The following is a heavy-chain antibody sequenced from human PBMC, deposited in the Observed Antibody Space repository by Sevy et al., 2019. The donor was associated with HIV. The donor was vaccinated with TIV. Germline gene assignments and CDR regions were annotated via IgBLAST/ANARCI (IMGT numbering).Heavy chain of an antibody. CDR2: ISYDGSNK. J-gene: IGHJ6*02. CDR1: GFTFSSYG. CDR3: XXXXXXXXXXXYYGMDV. Sequence: GGSLRLSCAASGFTFSSYGMHWVRQAPGKGLEWVAVISYDGSNKYYADSVKGRFTISRDNSKNTLYLQMNSLRAEDXXXXXXXXXXXXXXXXXYYGMDVWGQGTTVTVSS. V-gene: IGHV3-30*03.